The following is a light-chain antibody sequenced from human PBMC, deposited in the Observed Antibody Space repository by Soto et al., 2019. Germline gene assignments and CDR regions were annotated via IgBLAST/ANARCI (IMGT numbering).Light chain of an antibody. V-gene: IGKV3-11*01. CDR2: DAS. CDR1: ESVSTY. Sequence: EIVLTQSPATLSLSPGERATLSCRATESVSTYLAWYQQKPGRAPRLLIYDASKRATGIPARFSGSGSGTVFTLTITSLEPEDFAVYYCQQRSKWPITFGEGTRLET. J-gene: IGKJ5*01. CDR3: QQRSKWPIT.